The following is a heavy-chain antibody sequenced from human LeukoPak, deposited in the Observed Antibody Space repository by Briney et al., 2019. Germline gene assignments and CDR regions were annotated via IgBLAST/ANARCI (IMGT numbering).Heavy chain of an antibody. Sequence: ASVKVSCKASGYTFTSYDINWVRQATGLGLEWMGWMNPKSGNTGYAQKFQGRVTMTRNTSISTAYMEVSSLRSEDTAVYYCARGPLQRENIVVVVAATRKPNWFDPWGQGTLVTVSS. D-gene: IGHD2-15*01. V-gene: IGHV1-8*01. CDR1: GYTFTSYD. CDR3: ARGPLQRENIVVVVAATRKPNWFDP. CDR2: MNPKSGNT. J-gene: IGHJ5*02.